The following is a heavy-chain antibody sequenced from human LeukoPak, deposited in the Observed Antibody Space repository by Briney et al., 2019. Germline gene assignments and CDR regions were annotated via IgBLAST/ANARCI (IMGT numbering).Heavy chain of an antibody. V-gene: IGHV3-23*01. Sequence: PGGSLRLSCAVPGFSFSSYAMSWVRQAPGKGLEWVSAISGSGGSTYYADSVKGRFTISRDNSKNTLYMQMNSLRAEDTAVYYCAKDRYDILAGYYKGLDYWGQGTLVTVSS. CDR1: GFSFSSYA. D-gene: IGHD3-9*01. CDR2: ISGSGGST. J-gene: IGHJ4*02. CDR3: AKDRYDILAGYYKGLDY.